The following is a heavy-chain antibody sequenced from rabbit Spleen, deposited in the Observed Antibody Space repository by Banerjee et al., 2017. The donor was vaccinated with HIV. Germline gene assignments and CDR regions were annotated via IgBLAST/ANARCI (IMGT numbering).Heavy chain of an antibody. Sequence: QEQLEESGGDLVKPGASLTLTCTASGFSFSSDYDVCWVRQAPGKGLEWIACIATGRVVIYYATWAKGRFTISKTSSTTVTLQLNSLTAADTATYFCARSDGADYGVNLWGPGTLVTVS. CDR3: ARSDGADYGVNL. CDR1: GFSFSSDYD. CDR2: IATGRVVI. V-gene: IGHV1S45*01. D-gene: IGHD6-1*01. J-gene: IGHJ4*01.